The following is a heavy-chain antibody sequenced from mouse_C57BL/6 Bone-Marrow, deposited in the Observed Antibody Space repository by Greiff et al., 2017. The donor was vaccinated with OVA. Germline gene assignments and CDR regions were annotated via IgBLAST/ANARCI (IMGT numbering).Heavy chain of an antibody. CDR3: ARYGSSGLFAY. D-gene: IGHD3-2*02. CDR2: INPNNGGT. CDR1: GYTFTDYN. V-gene: IGHV1-18*01. Sequence: EVQLQQSGPELVKPGASVKIPCKASGYTFTDYNMDWVKQSHGKSLEWIGDINPNNGGTIYNQKFKGKATLTVDKSSSTAYMELRSLTSEDTAVYYCARYGSSGLFAYWGQGTLVTVSA. J-gene: IGHJ3*01.